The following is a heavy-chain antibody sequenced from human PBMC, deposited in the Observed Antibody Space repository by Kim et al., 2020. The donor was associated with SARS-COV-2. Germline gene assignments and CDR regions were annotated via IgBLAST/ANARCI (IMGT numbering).Heavy chain of an antibody. CDR2: IYTSGST. D-gene: IGHD3-16*02. V-gene: IGHV4-61*02. CDR3: ARGGDPKVWGSYPPAFDI. J-gene: IGHJ3*02. CDR1: GGSISSGSYY. Sequence: SETLSLTCTVSGGSISSGSYYWSWIRQPAGKGLEWIGRIYTSGSTNYNSSLKRRATISVDTSKNQFSLKLSSVTAADTALYYWARGGDPKVWGSYPPAFDIWGQGTMVTVSS.